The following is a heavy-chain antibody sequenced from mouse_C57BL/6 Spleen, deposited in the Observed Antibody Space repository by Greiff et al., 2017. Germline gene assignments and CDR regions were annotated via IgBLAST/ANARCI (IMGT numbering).Heavy chain of an antibody. D-gene: IGHD1-1*01. CDR2: INPSTGGT. J-gene: IGHJ1*03. Sequence: EVQLQQSGPELVKPGASVKISCKASGYSFTGYYMNWVKQSPEKSLEWIGEINPSTGGTTYNQKFKAKATLTVDKSSSTAYMQLKSLTSEDSAVYYCARSTTGWYFDVWGTGTTVTVSS. CDR3: ARSTTGWYFDV. CDR1: GYSFTGYY. V-gene: IGHV1-42*01.